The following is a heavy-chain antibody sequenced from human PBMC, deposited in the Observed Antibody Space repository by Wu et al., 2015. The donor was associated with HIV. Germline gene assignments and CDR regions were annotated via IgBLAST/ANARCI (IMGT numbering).Heavy chain of an antibody. J-gene: IGHJ6*02. Sequence: QVQLVQSGAEVKKPGSSVKVSCKASGGTFSSYAISWVRQAPGQGLEWMGGIIPIFGTANYAQKFQGRVTITADESTSTAYMELSGLTSEDTAVYYCARGAFYYKSPTMDAWGQGTTVIVSS. CDR3: ARGAFYYKSPTMDA. CDR1: GGTFSSYA. D-gene: IGHD3-10*01. V-gene: IGHV1-69*12. CDR2: IIPIFGTA.